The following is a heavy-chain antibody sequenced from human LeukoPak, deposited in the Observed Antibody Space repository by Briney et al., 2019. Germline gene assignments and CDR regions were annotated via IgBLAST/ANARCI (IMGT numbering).Heavy chain of an antibody. CDR3: AKGDYVVVAAVTSPIRD. Sequence: GGSLRLSCAASGFTFSSYGMHWVRQAPGKGLEWVAFIRYDGSNKYYADSVKGRFTISRDNSKNTLYLQMNSLRAEDTAVYYCAKGDYVVVAAVTSPIRDWGQGTLVTVSS. J-gene: IGHJ4*02. V-gene: IGHV3-30*02. D-gene: IGHD2-15*01. CDR2: IRYDGSNK. CDR1: GFTFSSYG.